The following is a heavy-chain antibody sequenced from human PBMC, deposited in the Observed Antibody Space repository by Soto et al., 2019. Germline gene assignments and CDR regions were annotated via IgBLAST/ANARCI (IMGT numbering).Heavy chain of an antibody. D-gene: IGHD5-18*01. J-gene: IGHJ6*02. V-gene: IGHV4-31*03. CDR1: GGSIRSGGYY. CDR2: IYYSGNT. CDR3: ARDRLMATAGTARHYFGLDV. Sequence: SSETLSLTCTVSGGSIRSGGYYWNWVRQNPRKGLEWIGNIYYSGNTYYNPSLKSRLTISVDTSKNQFSLNLSSVTAADTAVYYCARDRLMATAGTARHYFGLDVWGQGTTVTVSS.